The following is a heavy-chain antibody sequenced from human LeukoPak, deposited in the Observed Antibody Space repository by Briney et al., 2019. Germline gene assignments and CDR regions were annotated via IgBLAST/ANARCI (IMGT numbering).Heavy chain of an antibody. D-gene: IGHD5-12*01. CDR2: IYTSGST. CDR1: GGSISSYY. CDR3: ARQGDIVATMEP. Sequence: SETLSLTCTVSGGSISSYYWSWIRQPSGKGLEWIGYIYTSGSTNYNPSLKSRVTISVDTSKNQFSLKLSSVTAADTAVYYCARQGDIVATMEPWGQGTLVTVSS. J-gene: IGHJ5*02. V-gene: IGHV4-4*09.